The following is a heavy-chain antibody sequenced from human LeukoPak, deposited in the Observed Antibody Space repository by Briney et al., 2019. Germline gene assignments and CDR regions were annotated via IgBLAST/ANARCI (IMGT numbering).Heavy chain of an antibody. CDR2: IIPIFGSP. CDR3: ARWIGYSYGPEGLDY. D-gene: IGHD5-18*01. J-gene: IGHJ4*02. V-gene: IGHV1-69*06. Sequence: SVKVSCKASGDTFNKYAISWVRLAPGQGLEWMGGIIPIFGSPNYAHKFQGRVTITADKSTSTAYMELSSLRSEDTAVYYCARWIGYSYGPEGLDYWGQGTLVTVSS. CDR1: GDTFNKYA.